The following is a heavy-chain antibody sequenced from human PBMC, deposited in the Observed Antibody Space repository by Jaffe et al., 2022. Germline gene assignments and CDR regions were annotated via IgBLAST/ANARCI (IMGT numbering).Heavy chain of an antibody. CDR1: GYTFTSYG. CDR3: ARVLIRITMVQGVIYYYYYMDV. Sequence: QVQLVQSGAEVKKPGASVKVSCKASGYTFTSYGISWVRQAPGQGLEWMGWISAYNGNTNYAQKLQGRVTMTTDTSTSTAYMELRSLRSDDTAVYYCARVLIRITMVQGVIYYYYYMDVWGKGTTVTVSS. J-gene: IGHJ6*03. D-gene: IGHD3-10*01. V-gene: IGHV1-18*01. CDR2: ISAYNGNT.